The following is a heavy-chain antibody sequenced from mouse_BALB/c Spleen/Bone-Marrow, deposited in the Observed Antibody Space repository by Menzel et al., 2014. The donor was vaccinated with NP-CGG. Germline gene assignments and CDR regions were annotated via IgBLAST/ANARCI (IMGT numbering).Heavy chain of an antibody. J-gene: IGHJ4*01. CDR3: ARWGYYYGSSERAMDY. CDR1: GDSITSGY. Sequence: EVKLMESGPSLVKPSQTLSLTCSVTGDSITSGYWNWIRKFPGNKLEYMGYISYSGSTYYNPSLKSRISITRDTTKNQYYLQLNSVTTEDTATYYCARWGYYYGSSERAMDYWGQGTSATVSS. D-gene: IGHD1-1*01. V-gene: IGHV3-8*02. CDR2: ISYSGST.